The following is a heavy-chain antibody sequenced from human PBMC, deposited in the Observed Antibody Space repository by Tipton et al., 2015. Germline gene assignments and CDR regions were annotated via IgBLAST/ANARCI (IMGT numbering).Heavy chain of an antibody. CDR2: ISYRGSP. J-gene: IGHJ2*01. CDR1: GGSISNYY. Sequence: TLSLTCTVSGGSISNYYWNWIRQPPGKGLEWIGYISYRGSPNYNPSLRSRVTISVDASKNQFSLQLSSITAADTAVYYRARGHYASGWYSHYFDLWGRGSLATVSS. V-gene: IGHV4-59*12. D-gene: IGHD6-19*01. CDR3: ARGHYASGWYSHYFDL.